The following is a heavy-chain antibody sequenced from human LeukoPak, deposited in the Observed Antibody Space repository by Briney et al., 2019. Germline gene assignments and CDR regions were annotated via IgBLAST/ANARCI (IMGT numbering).Heavy chain of an antibody. J-gene: IGHJ4*02. CDR2: ISSSSSYT. D-gene: IGHD6-13*01. CDR1: GFTFSDYY. CDR3: ARYIAAAGTWYYFDY. V-gene: IGHV3-11*06. Sequence: PGGSLRLSCAASGFTFSDYYMSWIRQAPGKGLEWVSYISSSSSYTNYADSVKGRFTISRDNAKNSLYLQMNSLRAEDTAVYYCARYIAAAGTWYYFDYWGQGTLVTVSS.